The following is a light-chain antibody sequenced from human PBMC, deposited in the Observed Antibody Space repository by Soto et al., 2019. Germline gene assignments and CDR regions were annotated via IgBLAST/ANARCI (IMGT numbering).Light chain of an antibody. CDR3: QQYNNWPLT. CDR2: WSS. CDR1: QSVLHRSNGNNY. V-gene: IGKV4-1*01. J-gene: IGKJ1*01. Sequence: DIVMTQSPDSLSVSLGERATIKCRSSQSVLHRSNGNNYIAWYQQKPGQPPKLLIYWSSTRDSGVPDRFIGSGSGTDFTLTVSSLQAEDFAVYYCQQYNNWPLTFGQGTKVEIK.